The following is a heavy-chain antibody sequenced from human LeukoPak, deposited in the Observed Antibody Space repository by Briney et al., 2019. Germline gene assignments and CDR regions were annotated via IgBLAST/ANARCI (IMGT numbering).Heavy chain of an antibody. V-gene: IGHV3-13*01. D-gene: IGHD6-13*01. Sequence: PGGSLRLSCAASGFTFSNYDMHWVRQVTGKGLEWVSSIGSTGDTKYLDSVKGRFTISRENAKNSFYLQMNSLRAGDTAVYYCVRGKRYSSSWLCNRFDPWGQGTLVTVSS. CDR2: IGSTGDT. J-gene: IGHJ5*02. CDR3: VRGKRYSSSWLCNRFDP. CDR1: GFTFSNYD.